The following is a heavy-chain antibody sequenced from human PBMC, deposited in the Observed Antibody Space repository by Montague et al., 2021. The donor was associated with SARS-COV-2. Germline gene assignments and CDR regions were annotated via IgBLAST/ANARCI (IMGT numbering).Heavy chain of an antibody. D-gene: IGHD4-17*01. V-gene: IGHV3-74*03. Sequence: SLRLSCAASGFTFSSYWMHWVRQAPGKGLVWVSRINSDWSSTKXXXSVKGRFTISRDNAKNTLYLQMNSLRAEDTAVYYCARDQLYGDLGYWGQGTLVTVSS. CDR3: ARDQLYGDLGY. CDR1: GFTFSSYW. J-gene: IGHJ4*02. CDR2: INSDWSST.